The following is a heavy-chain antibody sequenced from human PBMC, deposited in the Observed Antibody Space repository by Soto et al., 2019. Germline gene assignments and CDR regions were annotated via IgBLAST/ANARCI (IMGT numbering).Heavy chain of an antibody. CDR3: ESDRHGYNS. Sequence: SETLSLTCAVSGGSISSINWWSLVRQPPGKGLEWIGEIYHSGSTNYNPSLKSRVTISVDKSKNQFSLRLTSVTAADTAVYYCESDRHGYNSWGRGTRVTVSP. V-gene: IGHV4-4*02. CDR2: IYHSGST. CDR1: GGSISSINW. J-gene: IGHJ4*02. D-gene: IGHD5-12*01.